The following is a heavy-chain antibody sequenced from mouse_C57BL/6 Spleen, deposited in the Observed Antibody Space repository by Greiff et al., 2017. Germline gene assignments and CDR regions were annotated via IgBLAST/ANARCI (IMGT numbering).Heavy chain of an antibody. CDR3: ARDYYGSSDPYYAMDY. CDR1: GYTFTSYW. V-gene: IGHV1-55*01. Sequence: VQLQQSGAELVKPGASVKMSCKASGYTFTSYWITWVKQRPGQGLEWIGDIYPGSGSTNYNEKFKSKATLTVDTSSSTAYMQLSSLTSEDSAVYYCARDYYGSSDPYYAMDYWGQGTSVTVSS. J-gene: IGHJ4*01. CDR2: IYPGSGST. D-gene: IGHD1-1*01.